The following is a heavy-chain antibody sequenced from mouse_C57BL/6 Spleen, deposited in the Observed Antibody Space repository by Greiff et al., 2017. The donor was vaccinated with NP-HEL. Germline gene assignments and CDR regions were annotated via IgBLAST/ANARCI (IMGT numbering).Heavy chain of an antibody. CDR1: GYAFSSSW. Sequence: VQLQQSGPELVKPGASVKISCKASGYAFSSSWMNWVKQRPGKGLEWIGRIYPGDGDTNYNGKFKGKATLTADKSSSTAYMQLSSLTSEDSAVYFCARHDGYYGAYWGQGTLVTVSA. CDR2: IYPGDGDT. J-gene: IGHJ3*01. D-gene: IGHD2-3*01. CDR3: ARHDGYYGAY. V-gene: IGHV1-82*01.